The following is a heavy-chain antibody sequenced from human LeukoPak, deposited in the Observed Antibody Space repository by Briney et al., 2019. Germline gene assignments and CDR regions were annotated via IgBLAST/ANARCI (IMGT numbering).Heavy chain of an antibody. CDR2: FDPEDGET. CDR3: ATSLGVRVVRGIFDY. CDR1: GYTLIELS. V-gene: IGHV1-24*01. J-gene: IGHJ4*02. D-gene: IGHD3-10*01. Sequence: ASVKVSCKVSGYTLIELSMHWVRQAPGKGLEWMGGFDPEDGETIYAQKFQGRVTMTEDTSTDTAYMELSSLRSEDTAVYYCATSLGVRVVRGIFDYWGQGTLVTVSS.